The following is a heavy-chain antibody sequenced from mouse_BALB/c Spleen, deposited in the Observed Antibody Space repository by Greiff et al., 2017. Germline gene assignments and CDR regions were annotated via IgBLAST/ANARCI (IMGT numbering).Heavy chain of an antibody. V-gene: IGHV3-1*02. CDR1: GYSITSGYS. CDR3: ARQRGLRPAWFAY. Sequence: EVQLVESGPDLVKPSQSLSLTCTVTGYSITSGYSWPWIRQFPGNTLEWMGYIHYSGSTNYNPSLKSRISITRDTSKNQFFLQLNSVTTEDTATYYCARQRGLRPAWFAYWGQGTLVTVSA. CDR2: IHYSGST. D-gene: IGHD3-1*01. J-gene: IGHJ3*01.